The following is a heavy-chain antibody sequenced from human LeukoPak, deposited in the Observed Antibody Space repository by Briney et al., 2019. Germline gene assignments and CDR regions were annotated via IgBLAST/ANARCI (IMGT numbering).Heavy chain of an antibody. J-gene: IGHJ4*02. Sequence: SHTLSLTCTVSGGSISSGSFYCSSIPQHPGKGLEWIGYIYHSGSTYYNPSLKSRVTISLDTSKNQFSLKLSSVTAADTAVFYCARTIANHFDYWGQGTLVTVSS. V-gene: IGHV4-31*03. CDR2: IYHSGST. D-gene: IGHD4/OR15-4a*01. CDR3: ARTIANHFDY. CDR1: GGSISSGSFY.